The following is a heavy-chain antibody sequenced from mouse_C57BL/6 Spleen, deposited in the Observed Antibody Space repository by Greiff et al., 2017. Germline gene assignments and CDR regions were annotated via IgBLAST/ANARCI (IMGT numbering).Heavy chain of an antibody. CDR1: GYTFTDYE. V-gene: IGHV1-15*01. CDR3: TRGTTVVATGYFDV. D-gene: IGHD1-1*01. CDR2: IDPETGGT. Sequence: QVQLQQSGAELVRPGASVTLSCKASGYTFTDYEMHWVKQTPVHGLEWIGAIDPETGGTAYNQKFKGKAILTADKSSSTAYMELRRLTSEDSAVYYCTRGTTVVATGYFDVWGTGTTVTVSS. J-gene: IGHJ1*03.